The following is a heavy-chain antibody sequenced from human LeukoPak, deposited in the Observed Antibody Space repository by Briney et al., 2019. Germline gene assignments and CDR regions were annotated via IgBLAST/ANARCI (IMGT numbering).Heavy chain of an antibody. D-gene: IGHD3-22*01. V-gene: IGHV3-66*01. CDR1: GFTVSSNY. J-gene: IGHJ4*02. CDR3: ARLRDSSGYYFDY. Sequence: GGSLRLSCAASGFTVSSNYMSWVRKAPGKGLDWVSVINSGGSPYYADSVKGRFTISRDNSKNTLYLQMNSLRAEDTAVYYCARLRDSSGYYFDYWGRGTLVSVSS. CDR2: INSGGSP.